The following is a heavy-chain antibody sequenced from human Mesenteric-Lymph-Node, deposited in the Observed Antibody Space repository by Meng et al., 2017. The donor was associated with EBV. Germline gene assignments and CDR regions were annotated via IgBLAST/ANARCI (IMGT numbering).Heavy chain of an antibody. J-gene: IGHJ5*01. CDR3: ASRGDGIYSNYDWFDT. D-gene: IGHD4-11*01. V-gene: IGHV4-34*01. Sequence: QVQLQQWGAGLLKPSXXXXLTXXVYGGSLSGHYWNWIRQPPGKGLEWIGETDHNGVTNYNPSLKSRVTISVDTSKTQFFLKLTSMTAADTAVYYCASRGDGIYSNYDWFDTWGHGTLVTVSS. CDR1: GGSLSGHY. CDR2: TDHNGVT.